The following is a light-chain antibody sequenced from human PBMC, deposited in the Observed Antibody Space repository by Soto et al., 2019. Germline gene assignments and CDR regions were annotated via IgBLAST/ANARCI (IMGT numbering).Light chain of an antibody. V-gene: IGKV3-15*01. Sequence: IVVSVSPATLSVSNGERATLSCRASQSVRSDLVWYQQKPGQAPRLLIYGASTRATAIPARYSGSGSGTEFNLTISSLQSEDFAVYYCQQYNNWPRTFGQGTKVDIK. J-gene: IGKJ1*01. CDR2: GAS. CDR3: QQYNNWPRT. CDR1: QSVRSD.